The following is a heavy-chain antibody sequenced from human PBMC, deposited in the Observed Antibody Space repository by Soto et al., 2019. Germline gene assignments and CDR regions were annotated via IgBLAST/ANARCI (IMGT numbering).Heavy chain of an antibody. CDR3: ARGTAVTTTVYYYYYMDV. V-gene: IGHV1-69*02. D-gene: IGHD4-4*01. J-gene: IGHJ6*03. CDR2: IIPILGIA. CDR1: GGTFSSYT. Sequence: ASVKVSCKASGGTFSSYTISWVRQAPGQGLEWMGRIIPILGIANYAQKFQGRVTITADKSTSTAYMELSSLRSEDTAVYYCARGTAVTTTVYYYYYMDVWGKGTTVTVSS.